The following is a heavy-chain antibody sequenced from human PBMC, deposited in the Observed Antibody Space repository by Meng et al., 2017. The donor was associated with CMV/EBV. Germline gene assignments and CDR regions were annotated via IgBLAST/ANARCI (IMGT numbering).Heavy chain of an antibody. Sequence: SYYLHSVRQAPGQGLEWMGIINPSGGSTSYAQKFQSRVTMTRDTSTSTVYMELSSLRSEDTAVYYCARDNRDCGGDCYSPSDAFDIWGQGTMVTVSS. CDR3: ARDNRDCGGDCYSPSDAFDI. CDR2: INPSGGST. V-gene: IGHV1-46*01. J-gene: IGHJ3*02. D-gene: IGHD2-21*01. CDR1: SYY.